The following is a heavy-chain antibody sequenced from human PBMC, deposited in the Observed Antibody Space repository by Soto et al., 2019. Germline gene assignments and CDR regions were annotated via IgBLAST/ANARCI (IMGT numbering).Heavy chain of an antibody. CDR3: ARAPGYSYGLGGMDV. CDR1: GDSVSSNSAA. D-gene: IGHD5-18*01. CDR2: TYYRSKWYN. Sequence: SQTLSLTCAISGDSVSSNSAAWNWIRQSPSRGLEWLGRTYYRSKWYNDYAVSVKSRITINPDTSKNQFSLKLSSVTAADTAVYYCARAPGYSYGLGGMDVWGQGTTVTVSS. V-gene: IGHV6-1*01. J-gene: IGHJ6*02.